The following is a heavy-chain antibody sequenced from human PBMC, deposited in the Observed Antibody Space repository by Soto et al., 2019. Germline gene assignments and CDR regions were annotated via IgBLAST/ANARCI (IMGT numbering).Heavy chain of an antibody. CDR2: ISGSGGST. V-gene: IGHV3-23*01. Sequence: GGSLRLSCAASGFTFSSYAMSWVRQAPGKGLEWVSAISGSGGSTYYADSVKGRFTISRDNSKNTLYLQMNSLRAEDTAVYYCAKGLGQQREPYYYDGMDVWGQGTTVTVSS. J-gene: IGHJ6*02. CDR1: GFTFSSYA. CDR3: AKGLGQQREPYYYDGMDV. D-gene: IGHD6-13*01.